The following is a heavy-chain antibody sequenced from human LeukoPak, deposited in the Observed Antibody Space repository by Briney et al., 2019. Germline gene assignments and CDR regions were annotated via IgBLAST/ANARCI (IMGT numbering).Heavy chain of an antibody. V-gene: IGHV4-59*08. J-gene: IGHJ4*02. D-gene: IGHD2-15*01. CDR2: IYYSGST. CDR1: GDSTSGTTT. Sequence: SGTLSLTCAVSGDSTSGTTTWGWVRQPPGKGLEWIGYIYYSGSTKYNPSLKRRVTISVDTSKNQFSLNLSSVTAADTAVYYSARRYCSGGSCYSAVDYWGQGTLVTVSS. CDR3: ARRYCSGGSCYSAVDY.